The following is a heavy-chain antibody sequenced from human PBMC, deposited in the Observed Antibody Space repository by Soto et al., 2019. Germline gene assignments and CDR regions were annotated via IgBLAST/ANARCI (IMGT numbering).Heavy chain of an antibody. Sequence: QVQLQQWGAGLLKPSETLSLTCAVYGGSFSGYYWSWIRQPPGKGLEWIGEINHSGSTNYNPSLKGRVTISVDTSKIQFSLKLSSVTAADTAVYYCARGPIIAAAGNAFDIWGQGTMVTVSS. V-gene: IGHV4-34*01. CDR2: INHSGST. D-gene: IGHD6-13*01. CDR3: ARGPIIAAAGNAFDI. CDR1: GGSFSGYY. J-gene: IGHJ3*02.